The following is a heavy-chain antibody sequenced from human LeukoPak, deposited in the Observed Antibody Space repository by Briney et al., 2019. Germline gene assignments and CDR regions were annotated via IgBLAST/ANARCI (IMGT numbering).Heavy chain of an antibody. CDR3: ARGFCDSRGCGSDY. CDR2: ISGSGGST. D-gene: IGHD6-19*01. Sequence: GGSLRLSCAASGFTFSSYAMSWVRQAPGKGLEWVSAISGSGGSTYYADSVKGRFTISRDNSKNTLYLQMNSLRAEDTAVYYCARGFCDSRGCGSDYWGQGTLVTVSS. V-gene: IGHV3-23*01. CDR1: GFTFSSYA. J-gene: IGHJ4*02.